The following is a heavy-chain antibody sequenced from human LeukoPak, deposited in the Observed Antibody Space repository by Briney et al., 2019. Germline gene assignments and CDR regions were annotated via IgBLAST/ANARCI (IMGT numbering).Heavy chain of an antibody. CDR1: GFSSNDHS. CDR2: ISSASSAI. Sequence: GGSLRLSCAASGFSSNDHSMNWVRQAPGKRLEWLSYISSASSAIYYADSVKGRFTISRDNAKNSLYLQMNSLRAEDTAIYYCARGVSYEDSWGQGTLVTVSS. J-gene: IGHJ4*02. V-gene: IGHV3-48*01. CDR3: ARGVSYEDS. D-gene: IGHD3-10*01.